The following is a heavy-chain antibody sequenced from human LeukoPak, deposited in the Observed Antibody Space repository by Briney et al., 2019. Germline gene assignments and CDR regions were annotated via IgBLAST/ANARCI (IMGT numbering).Heavy chain of an antibody. D-gene: IGHD2-2*01. Sequence: ASVKVSCKASGYTFTGYYMHWVRQAPGKGLEWMGGFDPEDGETIYAQKFQGRVTMTEDTSTDTAYMELSSLRSEDTAVYYCATGGSTPGSFGPHTYYYYGMDVWGQGTTVTVSS. CDR1: GYTFTGYY. V-gene: IGHV1-24*01. CDR2: FDPEDGET. J-gene: IGHJ6*02. CDR3: ATGGSTPGSFGPHTYYYYGMDV.